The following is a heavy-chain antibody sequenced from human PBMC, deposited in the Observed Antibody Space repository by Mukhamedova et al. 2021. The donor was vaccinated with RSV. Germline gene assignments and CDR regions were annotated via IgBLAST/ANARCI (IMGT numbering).Heavy chain of an antibody. D-gene: IGHD3-22*01. J-gene: IGHJ3*02. V-gene: IGHV3-30*04. CDR2: ISYDGSNK. Sequence: VRQAPGKGLEWVAIISYDGSNKYYADSVKGRFTIARDNSKNTLYLQMNSLRVEDTAVYYCARDRGRITMSFDTWGQGPVVTVSS. CDR3: ARDRGRITMSFDT.